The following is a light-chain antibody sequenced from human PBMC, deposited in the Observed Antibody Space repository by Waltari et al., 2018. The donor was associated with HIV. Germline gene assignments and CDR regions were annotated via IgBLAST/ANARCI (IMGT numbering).Light chain of an antibody. CDR3: CSYAVEKYL. CDR2: DVD. V-gene: IGLV2-23*02. Sequence: QSALTQPASLSGSPGQSVTVSCPGSRRDVGYYDLVSWFQQPPNKSPKLILYDVDKRPSGVSARFSGSRSGNTASLTISGLQPEDEADYYCCSYAVEKYLFGSGTKVTVL. CDR1: RRDVGYYDL. J-gene: IGLJ1*01.